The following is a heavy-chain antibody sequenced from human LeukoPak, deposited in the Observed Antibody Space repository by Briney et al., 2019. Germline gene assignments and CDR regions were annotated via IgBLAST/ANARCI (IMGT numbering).Heavy chain of an antibody. CDR3: ARDQRVSDYDSSGHFDY. J-gene: IGHJ4*02. V-gene: IGHV4-39*07. CDR1: GGSISSSSYY. Sequence: NPSETLSLTCTVSGGSISSSSYYWGWIRQPPGKGLEWIGSIYYSGSTNYNPSLKSRVTISVDTSKNQFSPKLSSVTAADTAVYYCARDQRVSDYDSSGHFDYWGQGTLVTVSS. D-gene: IGHD3-22*01. CDR2: IYYSGST.